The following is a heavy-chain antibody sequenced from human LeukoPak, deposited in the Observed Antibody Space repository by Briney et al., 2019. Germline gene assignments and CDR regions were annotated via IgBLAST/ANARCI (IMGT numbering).Heavy chain of an antibody. CDR1: GGSFADHY. CDR2: INHSGST. V-gene: IGHV4-34*01. CDR3: ARGPENWYGRAALDY. Sequence: SETLSLTYTVSGGSFADHYWNWIRQSPGKGLEWIGEINHSGSTNYNPSLKSRVTILIDTSKRQFSLNLNSATAADTAVYYCARGPENWYGRAALDYWGRGTPVTVSS. J-gene: IGHJ4*02. D-gene: IGHD1-26*01.